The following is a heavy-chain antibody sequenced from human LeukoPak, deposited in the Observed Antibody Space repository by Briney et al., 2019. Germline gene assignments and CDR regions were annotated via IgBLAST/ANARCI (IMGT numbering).Heavy chain of an antibody. Sequence: SETLSLTCAVYGGSFSGYYWSWIRQPPGKGLEWIGEINHSGSTNYNPSLKSRVTISVDTSKNQFSLKLSSVTAADTAVYYCARDGYSSSWYYYYYYMDVWGKGTTVTISS. J-gene: IGHJ6*03. CDR1: GGSFSGYY. CDR3: ARDGYSSSWYYYYYYMDV. CDR2: INHSGST. D-gene: IGHD6-13*01. V-gene: IGHV4-34*01.